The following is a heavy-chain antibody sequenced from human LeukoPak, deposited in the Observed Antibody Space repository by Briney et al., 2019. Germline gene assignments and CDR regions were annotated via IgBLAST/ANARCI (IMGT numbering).Heavy chain of an antibody. CDR2: IYYSGST. V-gene: IGHV4-59*01. CDR3: ARGRLAAAPYFDY. CDR1: GGSISNYY. D-gene: IGHD6-13*01. Sequence: PSETLSLTCTVSGGSISNYYWSWIRQPPGKGLEWIGYIYYSGSTKYNPSLKSRVTISVDTSKNQFSLRLSSVTAADTAVYYCARGRLAAAPYFDYWGQGTLVTVSS. J-gene: IGHJ4*02.